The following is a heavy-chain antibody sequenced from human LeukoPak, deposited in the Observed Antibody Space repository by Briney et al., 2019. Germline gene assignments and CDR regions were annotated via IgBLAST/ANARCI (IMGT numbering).Heavy chain of an antibody. Sequence: PSETLSLTCAVYGGSFSGYYWSWIRQPPGKGLEWIGEINHSGSTNYNPSLKSRVTISVDTSKNQFSLELSSVTAADTAVYYCARDGSGSPFDYWGQGTLVTVSS. CDR2: INHSGST. J-gene: IGHJ4*02. CDR3: ARDGSGSPFDY. CDR1: GGSFSGYY. D-gene: IGHD3-10*01. V-gene: IGHV4-34*01.